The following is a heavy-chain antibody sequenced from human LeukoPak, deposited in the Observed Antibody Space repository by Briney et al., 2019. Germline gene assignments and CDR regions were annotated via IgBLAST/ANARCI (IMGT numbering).Heavy chain of an antibody. V-gene: IGHV1-46*01. Sequence: ASVKVSCKATGYTFTSYYMHWVRQAPGQGLEWMGIIDPSGGSTGYAQKFQGRVTMTRDMSTSTVYMELSSLRSEDTAVYYCARRVPAAGGGHYFDYWGQGTLVTVSS. CDR3: ARRVPAAGGGHYFDY. CDR2: IDPSGGST. CDR1: GYTFTSYY. D-gene: IGHD2-2*01. J-gene: IGHJ4*02.